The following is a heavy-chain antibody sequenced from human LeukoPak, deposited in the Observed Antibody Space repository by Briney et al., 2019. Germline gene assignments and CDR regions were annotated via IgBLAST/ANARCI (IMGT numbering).Heavy chain of an antibody. V-gene: IGHV3-21*01. D-gene: IGHD3-16*01. Sequence: GGSLRLSCAASGFTFSSYSMNWVRQAPGKGLEWVSSISSSSSYIYYADSVKGRFTISRDNAKNSLYLQMNSLRAEDTAVYYCAREFPLMDRLWDYWGQGTLVTVSS. CDR2: ISSSSSYI. CDR1: GFTFSSYS. J-gene: IGHJ4*02. CDR3: AREFPLMDRLWDY.